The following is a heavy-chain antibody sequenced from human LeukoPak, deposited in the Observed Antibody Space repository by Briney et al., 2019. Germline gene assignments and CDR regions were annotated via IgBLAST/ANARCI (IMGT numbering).Heavy chain of an antibody. J-gene: IGHJ5*02. CDR2: INPNSGGT. D-gene: IGHD3-9*01. CDR1: GDIFTGYY. Sequence: ASVKVSCKASGDIFTGYYMHWVRQAPGQGLEWMGWINPNSGGTIYAQKFQGRVTMTRDTSISTAYMELSRLRSDDTAVYYCARSVFGILTGLGDWFDPWGQGTLVTVSS. V-gene: IGHV1-2*02. CDR3: ARSVFGILTGLGDWFDP.